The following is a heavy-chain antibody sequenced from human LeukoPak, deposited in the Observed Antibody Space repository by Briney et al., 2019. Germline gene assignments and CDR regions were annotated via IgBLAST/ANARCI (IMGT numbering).Heavy chain of an antibody. CDR1: GGSISSYY. CDR3: ARGGELRYFDWLSPYYYYGMDV. J-gene: IGHJ6*02. CDR2: IYYSGST. Sequence: SETLSLTCTVSGGSISSYYWSWIRQPPGKGLEWIGYIYYSGSTNYNPSLKSRVTISVDTSKNQFSLKLSSVTAADTAVYYCARGGELRYFDWLSPYYYYGMDVWGQGTTVTVSS. V-gene: IGHV4-59*01. D-gene: IGHD3-9*01.